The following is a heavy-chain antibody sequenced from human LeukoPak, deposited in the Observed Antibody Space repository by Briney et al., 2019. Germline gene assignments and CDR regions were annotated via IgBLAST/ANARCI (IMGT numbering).Heavy chain of an antibody. CDR1: GFTFSHAW. D-gene: IGHD3-10*01. CDR3: TVVNYGSGSYPLGY. CDR2: IKNKPDGGTT. Sequence: GGPLRLSCAASGFTFSHAWMSWVRQAPGKGLEWVGRIKNKPDGGTTDYAAPVQGRFTISRDDSKNTLSLQMNSLKAEDTAVYYCTVVNYGSGSYPLGYWGQGTLVTVSS. J-gene: IGHJ4*02. V-gene: IGHV3-15*01.